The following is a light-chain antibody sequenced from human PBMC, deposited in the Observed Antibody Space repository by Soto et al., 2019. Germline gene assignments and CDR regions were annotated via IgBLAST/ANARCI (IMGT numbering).Light chain of an antibody. CDR1: SSDVGGYNY. CDR3: SSYTSSSTLGV. CDR2: DVS. V-gene: IGLV2-14*01. Sequence: QSALTQPASGSGSPGQSITISCTGTSSDVGGYNYVSWYQQHPGKAPKLMIYDVSNRPSGVSNRFSGSKSGNTASLTISGLPAEDEADYYCSSYTSSSTLGVFGGGTKLTVL. J-gene: IGLJ2*01.